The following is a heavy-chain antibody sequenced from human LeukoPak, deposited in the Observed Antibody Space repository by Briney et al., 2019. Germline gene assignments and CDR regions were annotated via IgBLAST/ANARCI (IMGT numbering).Heavy chain of an antibody. CDR3: ARGSYSSNWHPYFDY. D-gene: IGHD6-13*01. CDR2: IYTSGST. J-gene: IGHJ4*02. Sequence: SETLSLTCTVSGGSISSGSYYWSWIRQPAGKGLEWIGRIYTSGSTNYNPSLKSRVTISVDTSKNQFSLKLSSVTAADTAVYYCARGSYSSNWHPYFDYWGQGTLVTVSS. V-gene: IGHV4-61*02. CDR1: GGSISSGSYY.